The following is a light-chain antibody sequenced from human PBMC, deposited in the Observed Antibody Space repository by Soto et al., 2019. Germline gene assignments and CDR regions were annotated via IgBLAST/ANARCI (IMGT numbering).Light chain of an antibody. CDR2: GAS. V-gene: IGKV3-15*01. Sequence: IVMTQAPATLPVSPGERATHSCMASQSGSSNLAWYQQKPGQAPRRLSYGASTRATGIPARFSGSGSGTEFTLTISSLQSEDFAVYYCQQYNNWPLFGQGTRLEIK. J-gene: IGKJ5*01. CDR3: QQYNNWPL. CDR1: QSGSSN.